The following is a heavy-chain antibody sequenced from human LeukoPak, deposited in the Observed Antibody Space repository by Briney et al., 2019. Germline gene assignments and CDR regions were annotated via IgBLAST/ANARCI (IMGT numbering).Heavy chain of an antibody. CDR2: ISSSSSYI. CDR1: GFTFSSYS. J-gene: IGHJ6*02. D-gene: IGHD1-26*01. Sequence: GGSLRLSCAASGFTFSSYSMNWVRQAPGKGLEWVSSISSSSSYIYYADSVKGRFTISRDNAKNSLYLQMNSLRAEDTAVYYCARDDGGGYSPPYYYYGMDVWGQGTTVTVSS. CDR3: ARDDGGGYSPPYYYYGMDV. V-gene: IGHV3-21*01.